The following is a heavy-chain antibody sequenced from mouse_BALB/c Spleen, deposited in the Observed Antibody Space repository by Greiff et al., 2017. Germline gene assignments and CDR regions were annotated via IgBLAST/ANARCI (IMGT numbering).Heavy chain of an antibody. CDR2: INPSNGGT. Sequence: QVQLQQSGAELVKPGASVKLSCKASGYTFTSYSMYWVKQRPGQGLEWIGEINPSNGGTNFNEKFKSKATLTVDKSSSTAYIQLSSLTSEDSAVYYCARDWERAMDFWGQGTSGTVSS. CDR1: GYTFTSYS. J-gene: IGHJ4*01. V-gene: IGHV1S81*02. CDR3: ARDWERAMDF. D-gene: IGHD4-1*01.